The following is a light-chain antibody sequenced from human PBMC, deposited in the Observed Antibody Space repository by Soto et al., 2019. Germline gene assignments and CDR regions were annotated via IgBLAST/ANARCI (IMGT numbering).Light chain of an antibody. CDR1: QSISSK. CDR3: QQYYSFPLI. V-gene: IGKV1D-8*01. J-gene: IGKJ4*01. Sequence: MTQSPATLSVSPGERATLSCRASQSISSKLAWYQQKPGKAPELLIYAASTLQSGVPSRFSGSGSGTDFTLTISCLQSEDFATYYCQQYYSFPLIFGGGTKVDIK. CDR2: AAS.